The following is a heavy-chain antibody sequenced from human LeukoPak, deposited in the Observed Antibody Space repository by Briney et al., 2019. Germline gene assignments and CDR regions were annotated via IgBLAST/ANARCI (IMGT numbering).Heavy chain of an antibody. Sequence: GRSLRLSCSASGFTLDDYGMHWVRQAPGKGLEWVSGISWNSGSMGYADSVKGRFTISRDNAKNSLYLQMNSLRAEDAALYYCAKELGYCSTTICYPFDYWGQGTLVIVSS. CDR3: AKELGYCSTTICYPFDY. J-gene: IGHJ4*02. CDR1: GFTLDDYG. CDR2: ISWNSGSM. V-gene: IGHV3-9*01. D-gene: IGHD2-2*01.